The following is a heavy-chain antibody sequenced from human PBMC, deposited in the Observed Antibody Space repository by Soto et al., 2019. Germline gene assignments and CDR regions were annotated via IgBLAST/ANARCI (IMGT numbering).Heavy chain of an antibody. J-gene: IGHJ6*02. V-gene: IGHV1-69*02. CDR2: IIPILGIA. CDR3: ASLMSSGYYYGMDV. CDR1: GGTFSSYT. D-gene: IGHD3-10*01. Sequence: QVQLVQSGAEVKKPGSSVKVSCKASGGTFSSYTISWVRQAPGQGLEWMGRIIPILGIANYAQKFQGRVTITADKSTSTAYMELSSLRSEDTAVYYCASLMSSGYYYGMDVWGQETTVTVSS.